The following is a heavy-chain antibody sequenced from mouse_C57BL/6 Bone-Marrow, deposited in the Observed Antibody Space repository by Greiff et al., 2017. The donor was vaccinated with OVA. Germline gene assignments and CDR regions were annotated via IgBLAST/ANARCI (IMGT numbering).Heavy chain of an antibody. CDR2: IWGVGST. V-gene: IGHV2-6*01. D-gene: IGHD1-1*01. Sequence: VKLMESGPGLVAPSQSLSITCTVSGFSLTSYGVDWVRQSPGKGLEWLGVIWGVGSTNYNSALKSSLRLSTDTSKSQVFLKMNSLQTDDTAMDYGASEGENYGSSLLAYWGQGTLVTVSA. CDR3: ASEGENYGSSLLAY. CDR1: GFSLTSYG. J-gene: IGHJ3*01.